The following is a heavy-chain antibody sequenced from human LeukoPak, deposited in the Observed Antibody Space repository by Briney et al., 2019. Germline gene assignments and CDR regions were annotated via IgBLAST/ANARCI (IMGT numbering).Heavy chain of an antibody. CDR2: ISSSGSTI. CDR1: GFTFSDYY. Sequence: GGSLRLSCAASGFTFSDYYMSWIRQAPGKGLEWVSYISSSGSTIYYADSVKGRFTISRDSAKNSLYLQMNSLRAEDTAVYYCARDTTDTVTTQGAAFDIWGQGTMVTVSS. J-gene: IGHJ3*02. V-gene: IGHV3-11*04. D-gene: IGHD4-17*01. CDR3: ARDTTDTVTTQGAAFDI.